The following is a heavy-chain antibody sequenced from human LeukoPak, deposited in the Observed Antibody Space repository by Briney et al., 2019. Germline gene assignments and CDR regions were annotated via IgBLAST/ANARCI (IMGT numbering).Heavy chain of an antibody. CDR3: ARDTPPDY. Sequence: GGSLRLSCAASGLTVSSNFMSWVRQAPGRGLEWVSVISSGGGTYYADSVKGRFTISRDNSKNTLYLQMNSLRAEDTAVYYCARDTPPDYWGQGTLVTVSS. CDR1: GLTVSSNF. V-gene: IGHV3-53*01. J-gene: IGHJ4*02. CDR2: ISSGGGT.